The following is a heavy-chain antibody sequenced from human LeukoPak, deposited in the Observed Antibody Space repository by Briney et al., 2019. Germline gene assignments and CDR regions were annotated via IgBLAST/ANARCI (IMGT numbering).Heavy chain of an antibody. J-gene: IGHJ6*02. D-gene: IGHD1-26*01. V-gene: IGHV1-8*01. CDR2: MNPNSGNT. Sequence: ASVKVSCKASGYTFTSYDINWVRQATGQGLEWMGWMNPNSGNTGYAQKFQGRVTMTRNTSISTAYMELSSLRSEDTAVYYCARSGSGSYKYYYGMDVWGQGTTVTVSS. CDR3: ARSGSGSYKYYYGMDV. CDR1: GYTFTSYD.